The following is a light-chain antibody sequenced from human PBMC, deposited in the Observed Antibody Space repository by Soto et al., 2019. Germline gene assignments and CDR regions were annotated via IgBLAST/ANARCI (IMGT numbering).Light chain of an antibody. CDR2: GAS. J-gene: IGKJ2*01. Sequence: EIVMTQSPATLSVSPGERATLSCRASQSISGELAWYQQKPGQPPRLLIYGASTRATGVPGRFTGSGSGSEFTLTISGLQPEDFAVYYCQQGHNWPLTFGQGTRLE. V-gene: IGKV3-15*01. CDR1: QSISGE. CDR3: QQGHNWPLT.